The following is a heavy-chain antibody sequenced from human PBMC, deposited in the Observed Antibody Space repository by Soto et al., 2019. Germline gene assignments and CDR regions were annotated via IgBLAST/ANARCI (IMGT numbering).Heavy chain of an antibody. CDR1: GYTFTGYY. J-gene: IGHJ4*02. Sequence: ASVKVSCKASGYTFTGYYMHWVRQAPGQGLEWMGWINPNSGGTNYAQKFQGRVTMTRDTSISTAYMELSRLRSDDTAVYYCARDVFFRRGGYSYGPDYWGQGTLVTVSS. D-gene: IGHD5-18*01. V-gene: IGHV1-2*02. CDR2: INPNSGGT. CDR3: ARDVFFRRGGYSYGPDY.